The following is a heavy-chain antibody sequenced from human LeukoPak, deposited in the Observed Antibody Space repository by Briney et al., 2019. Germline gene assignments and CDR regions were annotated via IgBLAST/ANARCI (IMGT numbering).Heavy chain of an antibody. D-gene: IGHD6-19*01. CDR3: ARGRQWLPMGAFDI. J-gene: IGHJ3*02. CDR2: INAGNGNT. V-gene: IGHV1-3*01. Sequence: RASVKVSCKASGYTFTSYAMHWVRQAPGQRLEWMGWINAGNGNTKYSQKFQGRVTITRDTSASTAYMELSSLRSEDTAVYYCARGRQWLPMGAFDIWGQGTMVTVSS. CDR1: GYTFTSYA.